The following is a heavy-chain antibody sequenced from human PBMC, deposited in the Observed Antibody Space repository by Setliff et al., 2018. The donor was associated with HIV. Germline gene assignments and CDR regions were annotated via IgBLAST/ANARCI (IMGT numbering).Heavy chain of an antibody. Sequence: SETLSLTCAVYDGSFSDYYWTWIRQTPGKGLEWIGEICHTGSTNYNPSLKSRVTISVDTSKNQFSLRLTSVTAADTAVYYCARGRHYYDILTGYYKEVGYFHYWGQGTVVTVSS. CDR2: ICHTGST. D-gene: IGHD3-9*01. CDR3: ARGRHYYDILTGYYKEVGYFHY. CDR1: DGSFSDYY. V-gene: IGHV4-34*01. J-gene: IGHJ4*01.